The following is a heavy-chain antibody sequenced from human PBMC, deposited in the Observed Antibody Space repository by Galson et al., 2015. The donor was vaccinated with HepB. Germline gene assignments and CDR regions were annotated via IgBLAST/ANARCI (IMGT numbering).Heavy chain of an antibody. Sequence: SLRLSCAASGFTVSSNYMSWVRQAPGKGLEWVSVIYSGGSTYYADSVKGRFTISRDNSKNTLYLQMNSLRAEDTAVYYCARDTLNYYDSSGYGLAKVTYYYYYGMDVWGQGTTVTVSS. CDR3: ARDTLNYYDSSGYGLAKVTYYYYYGMDV. CDR1: GFTVSSNY. D-gene: IGHD3-22*01. V-gene: IGHV3-53*01. CDR2: IYSGGST. J-gene: IGHJ6*02.